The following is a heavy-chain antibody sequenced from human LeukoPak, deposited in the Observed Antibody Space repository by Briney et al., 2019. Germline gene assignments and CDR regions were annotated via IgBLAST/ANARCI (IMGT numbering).Heavy chain of an antibody. V-gene: IGHV4-39*02. Sequence: SETLSLTCTVSGGSIRSSYYWGWIRQPPGKGLEWIGSIYYPGSTYYIPSLKSRVTISVDTSKNQFSLKLSSVTAADTAVYYCARDHLYYYDSPGYYYYYGMDVWGQGATVTVSS. CDR1: GGSIRSSYY. D-gene: IGHD3-22*01. J-gene: IGHJ6*02. CDR3: ARDHLYYYDSPGYYYYYGMDV. CDR2: IYYPGST.